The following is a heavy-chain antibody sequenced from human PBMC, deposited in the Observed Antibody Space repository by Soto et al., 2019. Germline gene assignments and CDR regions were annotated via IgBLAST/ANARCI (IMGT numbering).Heavy chain of an antibody. CDR2: ISESGHHT. CDR3: TKSDACGGGDCYTGPYYYLDV. D-gene: IGHD2-21*02. Sequence: GGSLRLSCAASCLPSSTYALNWVRQAPGKGPEWVSTISESGHHTHYADSVKGRFTIYRDKSKNTLSLQMNSLRVDDTAIYYCTKSDACGGGDCYTGPYYYLDVRGRGTLGTVSA. V-gene: IGHV3-23*01. J-gene: IGHJ2*01. CDR1: CLPSSTYA.